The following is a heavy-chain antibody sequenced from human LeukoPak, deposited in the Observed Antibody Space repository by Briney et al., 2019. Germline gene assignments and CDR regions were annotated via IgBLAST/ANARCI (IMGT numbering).Heavy chain of an antibody. CDR2: ISWNSGSI. J-gene: IGHJ4*02. CDR1: GFTFDDYA. CDR3: AKDRGSYFDWLLYG. V-gene: IGHV3-9*01. Sequence: GGSLRLSCAASGFTFDDYAMHWVRQAPGKGLECVSGISWNSGSIGYADSVKGRFTISRDNAKNSLYLQMNSLRAEDTALYYCAKDRGSYFDWLLYGWGQGTLVTVSS. D-gene: IGHD3-9*01.